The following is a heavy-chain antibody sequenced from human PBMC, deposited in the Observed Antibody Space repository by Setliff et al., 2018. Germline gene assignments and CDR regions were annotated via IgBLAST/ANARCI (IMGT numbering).Heavy chain of an antibody. V-gene: IGHV3-43D*04. CDR3: VRGYCSSSSCYGTMGY. Sequence: GGSLRLSCSTSGFTFDDYAMHWVRQAPGKGLEWVSLISWDGTRTNYVDSLKGRVTISRDNSKNSLFLQMNSLRAEDTAVYYCVRGYCSSSSCYGTMGYWGQGTLVTVSS. D-gene: IGHD2-2*01. J-gene: IGHJ4*02. CDR1: GFTFDDYA. CDR2: ISWDGTRT.